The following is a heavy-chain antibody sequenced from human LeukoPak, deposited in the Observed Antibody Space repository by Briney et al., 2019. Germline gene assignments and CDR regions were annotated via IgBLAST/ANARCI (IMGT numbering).Heavy chain of an antibody. CDR2: IYSGGST. CDR3: ATAYHYATAD. Sequence: PGGSLRLSCAASGFTVSSNYMSWVRQAPGKGLEWVSVIYSGGSTYYAESVKGRFTISRDNAKNSLYLQMNSLRAEDTAVYYCATAYHYATADWGQGTLVTVSS. J-gene: IGHJ4*02. V-gene: IGHV3-66*01. D-gene: IGHD3-22*01. CDR1: GFTVSSNY.